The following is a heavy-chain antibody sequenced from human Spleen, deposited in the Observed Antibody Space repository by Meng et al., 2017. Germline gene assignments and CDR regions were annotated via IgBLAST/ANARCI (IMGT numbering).Heavy chain of an antibody. D-gene: IGHD4-23*01. CDR2: ISTSGNTI. J-gene: IGHJ4*02. Sequence: QVQLVESGGGLVKPGRSLRLSCAASGFTFSDYYMSWIRQAPGKGLEWISYISTSGNTIYYTDSVKGRFAISRDNAKNSLYLQMSSLRAEDTAVYYCARGFNGGNSGAFGYWGQGTLVTVSS. CDR3: ARGFNGGNSGAFGY. CDR1: GFTFSDYY. V-gene: IGHV3-11*01.